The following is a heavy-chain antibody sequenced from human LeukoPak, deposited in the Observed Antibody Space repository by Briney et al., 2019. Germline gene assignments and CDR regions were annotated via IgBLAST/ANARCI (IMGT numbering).Heavy chain of an antibody. D-gene: IGHD3-3*01. CDR2: ISSSSSYI. V-gene: IGHV3-21*01. J-gene: IGHJ4*02. CDR3: ARDLGWLRDY. Sequence: PGGSLRLPCAASGFTFSSYVMSWVRQAPGKGLEWVSSISSSSSYIYYADSVKGRFTISRDNAKNSLYLQMNSLRAEDTAVYYCARDLGWLRDYWGQGTLVTVSS. CDR1: GFTFSSYV.